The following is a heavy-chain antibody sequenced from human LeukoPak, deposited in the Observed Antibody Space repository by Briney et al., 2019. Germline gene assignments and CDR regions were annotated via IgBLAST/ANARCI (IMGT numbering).Heavy chain of an antibody. CDR3: ARDGIAAAGPGLYYGWFDP. CDR2: IIPIFGTA. D-gene: IGHD6-13*01. CDR1: GGTFSSYA. J-gene: IGHJ5*02. Sequence: SVKVSCKASGGTFSSYAISWVRQAPAQGLEWMGGIIPIFGTANYAQKFQGRVTITADESTSTAYMELSSLRSEDTAVYYCARDGIAAAGPGLYYGWFDPWGQGALVTVSS. V-gene: IGHV1-69*01.